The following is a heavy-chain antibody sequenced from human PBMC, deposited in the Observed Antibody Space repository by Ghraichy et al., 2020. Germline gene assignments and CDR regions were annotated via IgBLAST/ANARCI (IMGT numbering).Heavy chain of an antibody. Sequence: GGLRLSCAASGFTFTSYAMRWVRQAPGKGLEWVSSISASGEKTYYADSVKGRLTISRDNSKNTVYLQINSLRAEDTAVYYCAKGGTVRGFQYYNGMDVWGPWTTVTVSS. V-gene: IGHV3-23*01. CDR3: AKGGTVRGFQYYNGMDV. D-gene: IGHD3-10*01. CDR1: GFTFTSYA. J-gene: IGHJ6*02. CDR2: ISASGEKT.